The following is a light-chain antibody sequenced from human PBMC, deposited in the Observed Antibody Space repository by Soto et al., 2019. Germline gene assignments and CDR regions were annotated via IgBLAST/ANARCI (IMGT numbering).Light chain of an antibody. CDR2: RAS. V-gene: IGKV3-15*01. J-gene: IGKJ1*01. CDR3: QQYNNWPPWT. Sequence: EIVMTQSPATLSVSPGERVTLSCRASQSISINLAWYQQKPGQAPRVLIFRASTRATGIPPRFSGSGSGTEFTLTISNLQSEDFAVYVCQQYNNWPPWTFGQGTKVEIK. CDR1: QSISIN.